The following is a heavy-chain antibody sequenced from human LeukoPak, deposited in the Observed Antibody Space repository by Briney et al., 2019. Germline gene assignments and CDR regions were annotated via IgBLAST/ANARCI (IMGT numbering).Heavy chain of an antibody. CDR3: ARQYYYDSSPFDY. D-gene: IGHD3-22*01. J-gene: IGHJ4*02. Sequence: SVKVSCKASGGTFSSYAISWVRQAPGQGLEWMGGIIPIFGTANYAQRFQGRVTITADESTSTAYMELSSLRCEDTAVYYCARQYYYDSSPFDYWGQGTLVTVSS. V-gene: IGHV1-69*13. CDR1: GGTFSSYA. CDR2: IIPIFGTA.